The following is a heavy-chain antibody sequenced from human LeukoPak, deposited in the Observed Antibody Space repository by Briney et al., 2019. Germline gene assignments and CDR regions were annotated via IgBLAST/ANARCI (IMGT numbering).Heavy chain of an antibody. J-gene: IGHJ4*02. CDR3: AKDRSSSSWYIDY. V-gene: IGHV3-23*01. D-gene: IGHD6-13*01. CDR1: LWTLSSYA. Sequence: PGWCLTHSRLCSLWTLSSYAMGWILHAPVTGMAGVSAISGGGGSTYYAASVKGRFTISRDNSKNTLYLQMNSLRAEDTAVYYCAKDRSSSSWYIDYWGQGTLVTVSS. CDR2: ISGGGGST.